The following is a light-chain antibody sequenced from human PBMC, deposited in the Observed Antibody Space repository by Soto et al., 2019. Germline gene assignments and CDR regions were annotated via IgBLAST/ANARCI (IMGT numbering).Light chain of an antibody. Sequence: DIQMTQSPSSLSASLGDSVTITCRASQDIKKFLAWYQQRPGEVPKVLIYAASSLRPGVPTRFSGNGSGTDFTFTITSLQPEDVATYYCQKYDRAPATFGQGTKVDVK. J-gene: IGKJ1*01. V-gene: IGKV1-27*01. CDR2: AAS. CDR1: QDIKKF. CDR3: QKYDRAPAT.